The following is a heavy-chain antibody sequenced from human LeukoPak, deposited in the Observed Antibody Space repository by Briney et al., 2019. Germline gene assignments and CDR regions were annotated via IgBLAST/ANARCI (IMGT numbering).Heavy chain of an antibody. J-gene: IGHJ6*03. CDR3: ARLDYDILTGYYNPHYSNYYMDV. Sequence: SETLSLTCTVSGGSISSSSYYWGWIRQPPGKGLEWIGSIYYSGSTNYNPSLKSRVTISVDTSKNQFSLKLSSVTAADTAVYYCARLDYDILTGYYNPHYSNYYMDVWGKGTTVTVSS. D-gene: IGHD3-9*01. CDR2: IYYSGST. V-gene: IGHV4-39*07. CDR1: GGSISSSSYY.